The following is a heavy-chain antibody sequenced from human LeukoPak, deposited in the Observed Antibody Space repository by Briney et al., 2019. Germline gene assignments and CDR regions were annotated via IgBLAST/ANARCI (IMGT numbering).Heavy chain of an antibody. CDR1: GFTFSDYY. J-gene: IGHJ4*02. D-gene: IGHD6-13*01. V-gene: IGHV3-11*01. Sequence: GGSLRLSCAASGFTFSDYYMSWIRQAPGKGLEWVSYISSSGSTIYYTDSVKGRLTISRDSAKNSLYLQMNSLRAEDTAVYYCARDMSLSAPGFDFWGQGTLVTVSS. CDR2: ISSSGSTI. CDR3: ARDMSLSAPGFDF.